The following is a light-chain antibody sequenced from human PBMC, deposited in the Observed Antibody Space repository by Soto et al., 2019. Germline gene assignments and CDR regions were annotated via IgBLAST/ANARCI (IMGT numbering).Light chain of an antibody. CDR3: CSYGGGTAVV. Sequence: QSALTQPASVSGSPGQSITISCTGTSSDVGSYNLVSWYQQHPGKAPKLMIYEGGKRPSGVSDRFSGSKSGTAASLTTAGLHDEEEADYYRCSYGGGTAVVFGGGTKLTVL. V-gene: IGLV2-23*01. CDR1: SSDVGSYNL. J-gene: IGLJ3*02. CDR2: EGG.